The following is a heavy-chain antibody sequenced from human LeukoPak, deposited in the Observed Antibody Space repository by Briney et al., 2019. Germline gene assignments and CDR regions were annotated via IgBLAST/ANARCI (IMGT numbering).Heavy chain of an antibody. CDR3: VRTLYDFWSGTYDF. J-gene: IGHJ4*02. V-gene: IGHV3-23*05. D-gene: IGHD3-3*01. Sequence: GGSLRLSCVASGFTFSHYAMSWVRRAPGKGLEWVSGIHSRGATTYHSESVKGRFTISRDNSGNTLFLQMSSLRPEDTAVYYCVRTLYDFWSGTYDFWGQGTLVTVSS. CDR1: GFTFSHYA. CDR2: IHSRGATT.